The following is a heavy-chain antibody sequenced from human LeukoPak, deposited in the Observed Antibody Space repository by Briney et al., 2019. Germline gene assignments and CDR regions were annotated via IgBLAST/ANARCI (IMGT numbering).Heavy chain of an antibody. Sequence: SVKVSCKASGGTFSSYAISWVRQAPGQGLEWMGGIIPIFGTANYAQKFQGRVTITADESTSTAYMELSSLRSEDTAVYYCARDKMVVPAAIRWFDPWXXXTLXXVSS. CDR1: GGTFSSYA. CDR2: IIPIFGTA. V-gene: IGHV1-69*13. CDR3: ARDKMVVPAAIRWFDP. D-gene: IGHD2-2*02. J-gene: IGHJ5*02.